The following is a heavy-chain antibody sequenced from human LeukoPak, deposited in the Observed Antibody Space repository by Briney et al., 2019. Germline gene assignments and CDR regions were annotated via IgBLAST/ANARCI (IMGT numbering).Heavy chain of an antibody. J-gene: IGHJ6*02. D-gene: IGHD3-3*02. CDR2: IYTDGSST. CDR3: TRDLAEVPGPRMDV. Sequence: GGSLRLSCAASGFTFSNYWMHWVRQAPGKGLVWVSRIYTDGSSTNYADSVKGRFTISRDNAKNSLYLQMDSLRDDDTARYFCTRDLAEVPGPRMDVWGQGTTVTVSS. V-gene: IGHV3-74*01. CDR1: GFTFSNYW.